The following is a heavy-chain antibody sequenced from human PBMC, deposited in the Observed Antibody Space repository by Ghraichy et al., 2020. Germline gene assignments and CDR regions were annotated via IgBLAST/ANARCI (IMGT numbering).Heavy chain of an antibody. CDR1: GGSISGHY. D-gene: IGHD3-3*01. CDR2: LYTSGAT. J-gene: IGHJ4*02. CDR3: ARGGNYDYWSGYIWPFDY. V-gene: IGHV4-4*07. Sequence: SETLSLTCTVSGGSISGHYWSWIRQPAGKGLEWIGRLYTSGATNYNPSLKSRVTMSVDMSKNQFSLMLGPVTAADTAVYFCARGGNYDYWSGYIWPFDYWGQGTLVTVSS.